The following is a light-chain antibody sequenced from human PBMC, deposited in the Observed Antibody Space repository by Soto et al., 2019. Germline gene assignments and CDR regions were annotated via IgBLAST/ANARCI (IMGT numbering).Light chain of an antibody. V-gene: IGKV3-20*01. J-gene: IGKJ5*01. CDR2: GAS. Sequence: EIVLTQSPGTLSLSPVEIANLYFLSIQSISSNYLAWYQQKPGQAPRLLLYGASTRAPGIPDRFSGSGSGTTFTLTIRRLEPGDFAVYYCQRYGRLTPINCGQGTRREIK. CDR1: QSISSNY. CDR3: QRYGRLTPIN.